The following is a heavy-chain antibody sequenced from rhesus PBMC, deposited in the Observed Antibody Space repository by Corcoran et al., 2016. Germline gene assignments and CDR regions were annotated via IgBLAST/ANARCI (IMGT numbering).Heavy chain of an antibody. CDR2: SNGNSVST. CDR1: GGSIRDVYR. CDR3: ARGGSWRFDY. Sequence: QVQLQESGPGVVRPSETLSLTCAVSGGSIRDVYRWRWIGPPPGKGLEWIGGSNGNSVSTNYNPSLKSRVTISKDASKNQFSLSLSSVTAADTDVYYCARGGSWRFDYWGQGVLVIVSS. J-gene: IGHJ4*01. D-gene: IGHD6-25*01. V-gene: IGHV4S10*01.